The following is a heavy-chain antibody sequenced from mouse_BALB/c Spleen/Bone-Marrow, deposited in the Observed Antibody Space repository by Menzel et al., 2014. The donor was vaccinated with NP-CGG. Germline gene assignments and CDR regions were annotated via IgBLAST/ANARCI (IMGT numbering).Heavy chain of an antibody. D-gene: IGHD2-2*01. Sequence: EVQLVESGGGLVQPGGSLKLSCAPSGFTFSDYYMYWVRQTPEKRLEWVAYISNGGGSTYYPDTVKGRFTISRDNAKNPLSRQMSHLKSEDTAMYHCARQGVDYVYDPFAYGGQGTLVTVS. CDR1: GFTFSDYY. CDR2: ISNGGGST. V-gene: IGHV5-12*01. J-gene: IGHJ3*01. CDR3: ARQGVDYVYDPFAY.